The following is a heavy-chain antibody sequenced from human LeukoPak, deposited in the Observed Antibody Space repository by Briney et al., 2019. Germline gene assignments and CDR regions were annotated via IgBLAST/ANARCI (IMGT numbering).Heavy chain of an antibody. D-gene: IGHD3-22*01. J-gene: IGHJ4*02. CDR1: GGSISSSNW. CDR2: IYHSGST. V-gene: IGHV4-4*02. Sequence: SETLSLTCAVSGGSISSSNWWSWVRQPAGKGLEWIGEIYHSGSTNYNPSLKSRVTISVDKSKNQFSLKLSSVTAADTAVYYCARVAYYSDRSAFAFFDYWGRGTLVTVSS. CDR3: ARVAYYSDRSAFAFFDY.